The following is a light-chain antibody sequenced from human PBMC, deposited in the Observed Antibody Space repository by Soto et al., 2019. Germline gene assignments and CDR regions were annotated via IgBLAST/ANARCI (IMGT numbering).Light chain of an antibody. CDR2: SNN. CDR3: AAWDDSLNGDV. V-gene: IGLV1-44*01. J-gene: IGLJ1*01. CDR1: RSNIGSNT. Sequence: QSALTQPPSASGTPGQRVTIACSGGRSNIGSNTVNWYQQLSTTAPKLLIYSNNQRPSGVPDRFSGSKSGTSASLAISVLQSDDETDYYGAAWDDSLNGDVFGTGTKVTV.